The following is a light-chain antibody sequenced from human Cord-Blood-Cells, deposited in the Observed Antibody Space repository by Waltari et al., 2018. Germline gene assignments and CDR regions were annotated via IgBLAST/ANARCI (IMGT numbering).Light chain of an antibody. CDR3: QQYGSSLLT. Sequence: EIVLTQSPVTLSLSPGERATLSCRASPSVSSRYLAWYQQKPGQAPRLLIYGASSRATASPDRFSGSGSGTDFTLTISRLEPEDFAVYYCQQYGSSLLTFGGGTKVEIK. CDR2: GAS. V-gene: IGKV3-20*01. J-gene: IGKJ4*01. CDR1: PSVSSRY.